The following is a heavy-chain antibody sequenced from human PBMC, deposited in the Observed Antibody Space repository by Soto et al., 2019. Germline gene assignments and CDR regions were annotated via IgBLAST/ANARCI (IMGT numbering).Heavy chain of an antibody. CDR3: ARGRTVFGVVWPLDY. Sequence: ASETLSLTCTVSGGSISSYYWSWIRQPPGKGLEWIGYIYYSGSTNYNPSPKSRVTISVDTSKNQFSLKLSSVTAADTAVYYCARGRTVFGVVWPLDYWGQGTLVTVSS. CDR2: IYYSGST. J-gene: IGHJ4*02. CDR1: GGSISSYY. V-gene: IGHV4-59*01. D-gene: IGHD3-3*01.